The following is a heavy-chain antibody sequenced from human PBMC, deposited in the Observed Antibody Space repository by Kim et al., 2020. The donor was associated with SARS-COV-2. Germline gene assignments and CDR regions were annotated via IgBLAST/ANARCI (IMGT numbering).Heavy chain of an antibody. Sequence: SGNTNYAQKFQERVTITRDMSTSTAYMELSSLRSEDTAVYYCAAVCDSSSCREYWGQGTLVTVSS. V-gene: IGHV1-58*01. CDR2: SGNT. D-gene: IGHD6-6*01. J-gene: IGHJ4*02. CDR3: AAVCDSSSCREY.